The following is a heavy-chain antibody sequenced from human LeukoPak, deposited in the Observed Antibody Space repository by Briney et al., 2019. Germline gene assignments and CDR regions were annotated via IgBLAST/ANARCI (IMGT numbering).Heavy chain of an antibody. V-gene: IGHV4-39*07. CDR1: GGSISSSRYY. J-gene: IGHJ6*03. CDR3: ARDSDYGDYYYYYYMDV. Sequence: SETLSLTCTVSGGSISSSRYYWGWIRQPPGKGLEWIGSIHYSGSTYYNPSLKSRVTISVDTSKNQFSLKLSSVTAADTAVYYCARDSDYGDYYYYYYMDVWGKGTTVTVSS. D-gene: IGHD4-17*01. CDR2: IHYSGST.